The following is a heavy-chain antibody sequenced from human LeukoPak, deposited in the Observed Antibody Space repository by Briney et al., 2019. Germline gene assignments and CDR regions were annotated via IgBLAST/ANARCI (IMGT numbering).Heavy chain of an antibody. D-gene: IGHD6-13*01. Sequence: GGSLRLSCSASGFIFSNYAMHWVRQAPGKGLEYVPAISTSGGGTYYADSVKGRFTISRDNSKNTLYLQMSSLRAEDTAVYYCVKYSNSCYDPWGQGTLVTVSS. CDR2: ISTSGGGT. J-gene: IGHJ5*02. CDR3: VKYSNSCYDP. CDR1: GFIFSNYA. V-gene: IGHV3-64D*06.